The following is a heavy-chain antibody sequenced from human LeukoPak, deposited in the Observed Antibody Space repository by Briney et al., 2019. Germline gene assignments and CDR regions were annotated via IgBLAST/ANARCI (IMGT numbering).Heavy chain of an antibody. CDR2: IYYSGST. V-gene: IGHV4-30-4*08. Sequence: SETLSLTCTVSGGSISSGDYYWSWIRQPPGKGLEWIGYIYYSGSTYYNPSLKSRVTISVDTSKNQFSLKLSSVTAADTAVYYCARVAQPYQLPYYYYMDVWGKGTTVTVSS. CDR1: GGSISSGDYY. D-gene: IGHD2-2*01. CDR3: ARVAQPYQLPYYYYMDV. J-gene: IGHJ6*03.